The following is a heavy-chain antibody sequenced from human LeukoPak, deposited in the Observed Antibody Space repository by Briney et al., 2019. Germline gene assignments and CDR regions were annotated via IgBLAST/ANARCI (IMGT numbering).Heavy chain of an antibody. D-gene: IGHD3-22*01. V-gene: IGHV3-30*04. J-gene: IGHJ6*03. CDR2: ISSDGSNQ. CDR1: GFTFSSYA. Sequence: TGGSLRLSCAAPGFTFSSYAMHWVRQAPGKGLDWVAVISSDGSNQYYADSVKGRFTISRDNSKNTLYLQMNSLRAEDTAVYYCATGDSSGYHYYYYYMDVWGKGTTVTVSS. CDR3: ATGDSSGYHYYYYYMDV.